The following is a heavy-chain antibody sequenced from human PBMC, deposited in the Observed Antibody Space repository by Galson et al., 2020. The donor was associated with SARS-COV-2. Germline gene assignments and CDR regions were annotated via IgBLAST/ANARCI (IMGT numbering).Heavy chain of an antibody. Sequence: SQTLSLTCAISGDSVSSNSAAWNWIRQSPSRGLEWLGRTYYRSKWYNDYAVSVKSRITINPDTSKNQFSLQLNSVTPEDTAVYYCARGGSGVYGSVNPRSGMDVWGQGTTVTVSS. J-gene: IGHJ6*02. CDR3: ARGGSGVYGSVNPRSGMDV. CDR2: TYYRSKWYN. CDR1: GDSVSSNSAA. V-gene: IGHV6-1*01. D-gene: IGHD3-10*01.